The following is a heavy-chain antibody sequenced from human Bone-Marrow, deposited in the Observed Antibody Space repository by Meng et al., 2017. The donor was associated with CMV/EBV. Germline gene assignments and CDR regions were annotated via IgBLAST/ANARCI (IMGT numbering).Heavy chain of an antibody. D-gene: IGHD1-26*01. Sequence: SETLSLTCTVSGGSISSSSYYWGWIRQPPGKGLEWIGSIYYSGSTYYNPSLKSRVTISVDTSKNQFSLKLSSVTAADTAVYYCARIVGATRDFDYWGQGTLATVSS. CDR1: GGSISSSSYY. V-gene: IGHV4-39*01. CDR2: IYYSGST. CDR3: ARIVGATRDFDY. J-gene: IGHJ4*02.